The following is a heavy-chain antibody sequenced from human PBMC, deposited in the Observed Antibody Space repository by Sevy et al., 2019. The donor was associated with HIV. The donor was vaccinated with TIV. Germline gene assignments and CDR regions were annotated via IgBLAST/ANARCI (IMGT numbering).Heavy chain of an antibody. D-gene: IGHD4-17*01. CDR3: AKRDWGHDYGDYVDY. J-gene: IGHJ4*02. V-gene: IGHV3-23*01. CDR1: GFTFSSYA. Sequence: GGSLRLSCAASGFTFSSYAMSWVRQAPGKGLEWVSAISGSGGSIYYADSVKGRFTISRDNSKNTLYLQMNSLRAEDTAVYYCAKRDWGHDYGDYVDYWGQGTLVSVSS. CDR2: ISGSGGSI.